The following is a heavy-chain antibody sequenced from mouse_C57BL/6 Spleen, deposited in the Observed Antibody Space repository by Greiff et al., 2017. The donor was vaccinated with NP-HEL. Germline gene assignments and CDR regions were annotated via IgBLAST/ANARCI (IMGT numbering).Heavy chain of an antibody. CDR1: GFTFSDYG. Sequence: EVQGVESGGGLVKPGGSLKLSCAASGFTFSDYGMHWVRQAPEKGLEWVAYISSGSSTIYYADTVKGRFTISRDNAKNTLFLQMTSLRSEDTAMYYCARGRYYDYGGRAMDYWGQGTSVTVSS. J-gene: IGHJ4*01. CDR2: ISSGSSTI. CDR3: ARGRYYDYGGRAMDY. V-gene: IGHV5-17*01. D-gene: IGHD2-4*01.